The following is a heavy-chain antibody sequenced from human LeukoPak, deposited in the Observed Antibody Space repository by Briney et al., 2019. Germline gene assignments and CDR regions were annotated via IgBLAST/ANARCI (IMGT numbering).Heavy chain of an antibody. J-gene: IGHJ4*02. CDR3: AKVYKPDSSGYYYLTSFFDY. CDR1: GFTFSSYA. V-gene: IGHV3-23*01. CDR2: ISGGGGST. Sequence: GGSLRLSCAASGFTFSSYAMSWVRQAPGKGLEWVSAISGGGGSTYYAHSVKGRFTISRDNSKNTLYLQMNSLRAEDTAVYYCAKVYKPDSSGYYYLTSFFDYWGQGTLVTVSS. D-gene: IGHD3-22*01.